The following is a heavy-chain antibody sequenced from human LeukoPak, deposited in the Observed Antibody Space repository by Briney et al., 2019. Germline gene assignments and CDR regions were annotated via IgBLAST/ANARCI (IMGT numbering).Heavy chain of an antibody. J-gene: IGHJ4*02. D-gene: IGHD3-22*01. CDR1: GYTINSSY. CDR2: INPSDDST. CDR3: ARAFYESSAYRHAVYFDY. Sequence: ASVKVSCKASGYTINSSYMHWVRQAPGQGLEWMGIINPSDDSTRYAQKFQGRVTMTKDTSTNTVYMHLSSLSSDDTAVYYCARAFYESSAYRHAVYFDYWGQGTLVTVSS. V-gene: IGHV1-46*02.